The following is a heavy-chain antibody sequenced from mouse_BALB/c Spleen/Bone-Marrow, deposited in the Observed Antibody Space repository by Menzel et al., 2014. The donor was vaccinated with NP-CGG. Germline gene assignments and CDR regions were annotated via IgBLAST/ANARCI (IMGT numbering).Heavy chain of an antibody. J-gene: IGHJ3*01. Sequence: QVQLQQSGAEQVRPGTSVKVSCKAAGYAFTYYLIDWIKQRPGQRPGQGLEWIGVINPGTDGTNYNEKFKGRATLTADNSSSTAYMQLSSLTSDDSAVYFCARRPWFAYWGQGTLVTVSA. CDR3: ARRPWFAY. CDR2: INPGTDGT. CDR1: GYAFTYYL. V-gene: IGHV1-54*01.